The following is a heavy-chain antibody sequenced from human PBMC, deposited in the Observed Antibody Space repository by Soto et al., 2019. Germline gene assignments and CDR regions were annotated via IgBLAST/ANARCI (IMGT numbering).Heavy chain of an antibody. D-gene: IGHD4-17*01. CDR3: ARGGKYGDYVGY. J-gene: IGHJ4*02. CDR2: INHSGST. V-gene: IGHV4-34*01. Sequence: KPSETLSLTCAVYGGSFSGYYWSWIRQPPGKGLEWIGEINHSGSTNYNPSLKSRVTISVDTSKNQFSLKLSSVTAADTAVYYCARGGKYGDYVGYWGQGTLVTVSS. CDR1: GGSFSGYY.